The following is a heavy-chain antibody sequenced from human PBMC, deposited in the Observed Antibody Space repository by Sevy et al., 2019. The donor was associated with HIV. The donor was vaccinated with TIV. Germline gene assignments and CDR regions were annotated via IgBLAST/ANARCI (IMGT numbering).Heavy chain of an antibody. D-gene: IGHD1-1*01. V-gene: IGHV3-43*01. J-gene: IGHJ4*02. CDR3: AKEMGNWNGLDY. CDR1: GFTFDDYS. Sequence: GGSLRLSCAASGFTFDDYSMHWVRQAPGKGLEWVSLIAWEGGSTSFADSMKGRFTISRDNSKNSLYLQMNSLRTADTAFYYCAKEMGNWNGLDYWGQGTLVTVSS. CDR2: IAWEGGST.